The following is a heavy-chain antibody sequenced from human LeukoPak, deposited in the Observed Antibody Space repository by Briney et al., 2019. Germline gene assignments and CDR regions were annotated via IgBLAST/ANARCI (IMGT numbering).Heavy chain of an antibody. Sequence: GESLKISCKGSGYSFTSYWIGWVRQMPGKGLEWMGIIYPGDSDTRYSPSFQGQVTISADKSISTAYLQWSSLKASDTAIYYCAGLVDTAMVEFDYWGQGTLVTVSS. CDR1: GYSFTSYW. V-gene: IGHV5-51*01. D-gene: IGHD5-18*01. CDR3: AGLVDTAMVEFDY. J-gene: IGHJ4*02. CDR2: IYPGDSDT.